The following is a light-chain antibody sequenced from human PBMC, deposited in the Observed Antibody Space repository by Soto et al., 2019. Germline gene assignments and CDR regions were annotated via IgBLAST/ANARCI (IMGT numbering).Light chain of an antibody. J-gene: IGLJ1*01. CDR1: SSDVGGYNY. Sequence: QSALTQPASVSGSPGQSITISCTGTSSDVGGYNYVSWYQQHPGKAPKLMIFEVSNRPSGVSHRFSGSKSGNTASLTISGLQAEEEADYYCTSYTSSSPYVFGTGTKLTVL. V-gene: IGLV2-14*01. CDR3: TSYTSSSPYV. CDR2: EVS.